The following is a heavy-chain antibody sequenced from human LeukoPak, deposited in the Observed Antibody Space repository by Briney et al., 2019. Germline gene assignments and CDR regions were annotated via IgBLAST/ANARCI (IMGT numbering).Heavy chain of an antibody. V-gene: IGHV3-30*02. J-gene: IGHJ4*02. CDR1: GFTFSSYG. D-gene: IGHD3-22*01. Sequence: GGSLRLSCAASGFTFSSYGMHWVRQAPGKGLEWVAFIRYDGTNKYYADSVKGRFTISRGNSKNTLYLQMNSLRAEDTALYYCASNYITMITKDYWGQGTLVTVSS. CDR2: IRYDGTNK. CDR3: ASNYITMITKDY.